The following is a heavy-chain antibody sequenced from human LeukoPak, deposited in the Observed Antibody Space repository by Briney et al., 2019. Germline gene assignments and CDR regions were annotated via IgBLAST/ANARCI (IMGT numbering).Heavy chain of an antibody. J-gene: IGHJ3*02. Sequence: SVKVSFKASGGAFKGYAINWVRQAPGQGVEWMGGSNPIFGTTNFAPKFQGRVTIAADESTSTAYMELTSLKSEDTAVCYCARGTTVTTAVLVPNDAFDIWGQGTMVTVSS. CDR2: SNPIFGTT. V-gene: IGHV1-69*01. CDR1: GGAFKGYA. D-gene: IGHD4-17*01. CDR3: ARGTTVTTAVLVPNDAFDI.